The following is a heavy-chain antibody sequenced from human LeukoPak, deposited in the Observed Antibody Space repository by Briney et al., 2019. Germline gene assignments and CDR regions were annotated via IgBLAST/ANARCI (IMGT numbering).Heavy chain of an antibody. CDR2: ISVSGGNA. CDR1: GFTFITYA. D-gene: IGHD3-10*01. J-gene: IGHJ4*02. Sequence: GGSLRLSCAASGFTFITYAMNWVRQAPGKGLEWVSAISVSGGNADYADSVKGRFTISRDNSKNTLYLQMNSLRAEDTAVYYCAGNYGPYYFDYWGQGTLVTVSS. V-gene: IGHV3-23*01. CDR3: AGNYGPYYFDY.